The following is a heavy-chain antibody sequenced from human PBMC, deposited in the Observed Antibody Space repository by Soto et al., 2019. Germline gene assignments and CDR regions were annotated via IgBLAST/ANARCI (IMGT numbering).Heavy chain of an antibody. CDR3: AKARSWADAFDI. D-gene: IGHD1-26*01. CDR1: GFTFSSYG. CDR2: ISYDGSNK. V-gene: IGHV3-30*18. Sequence: GGSLRLSCAASGFTFSSYGMHWVRQAPGKGLGWVAVISYDGSNKYYADSVKGRFTISRDNSKNTLYLQMNSLRAEDTAVYYCAKARSWADAFDIWGQGTMVTVSS. J-gene: IGHJ3*02.